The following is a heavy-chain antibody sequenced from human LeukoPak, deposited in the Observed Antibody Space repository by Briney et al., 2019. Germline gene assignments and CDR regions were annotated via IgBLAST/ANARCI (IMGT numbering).Heavy chain of an antibody. CDR2: ISYSGST. J-gene: IGHJ4*02. V-gene: IGHV4-39*01. Sequence: SETLSLTCTVSGGSISTNNYYWGWIRQPPGKGLEWIGSISYSGSTSYNPSLKSRVTISVDTSKNQFSLKLSSVTAADTAVYYCPLYYYDSSGYLDYWGQGALVTVSS. CDR3: PLYYYDSSGYLDY. CDR1: GGSISTNNYY. D-gene: IGHD3-22*01.